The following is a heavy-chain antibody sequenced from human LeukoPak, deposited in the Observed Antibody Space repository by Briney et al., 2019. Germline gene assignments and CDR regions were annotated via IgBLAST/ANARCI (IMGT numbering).Heavy chain of an antibody. V-gene: IGHV3-53*01. J-gene: IGHJ5*02. CDR1: GFTFSSNY. Sequence: PGGSLRLSCAASGFTFSSNYMSWVRQAPGKGLEWVSVIYSGGSTYYADSVKGRFTISRDNSKNTLYLQMNSLRAEDTAVYYCARVQTLAVAGRGGWFDPWGQGTLVTVSS. CDR3: ARVQTLAVAGRGGWFDP. D-gene: IGHD6-19*01. CDR2: IYSGGST.